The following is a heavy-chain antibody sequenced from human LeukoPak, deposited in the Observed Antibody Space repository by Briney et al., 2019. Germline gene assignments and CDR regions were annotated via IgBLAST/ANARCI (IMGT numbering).Heavy chain of an antibody. Sequence: GGSLRLSCAASGFTFSSYAMSWVRQAPGKGLEWVSAISGSGGSTYYADSVKGRFTISRDNSKNTLYLQMNSLKAEDTAVYYCAHPPGSRMTTVTSVYWGQGTLVTVSS. CDR3: AHPPGSRMTTVTSVY. V-gene: IGHV3-23*01. D-gene: IGHD4-17*01. J-gene: IGHJ4*02. CDR2: ISGSGGST. CDR1: GFTFSSYA.